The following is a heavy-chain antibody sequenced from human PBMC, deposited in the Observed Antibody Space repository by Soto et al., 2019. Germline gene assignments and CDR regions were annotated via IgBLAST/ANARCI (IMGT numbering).Heavy chain of an antibody. CDR1: GYTFTSYG. CDR2: ISAYNGNT. CDR3: ARMRLRTMLYYFDY. V-gene: IGHV1-18*04. J-gene: IGHJ4*02. Sequence: ASVKVSCKASGYTFTSYGISWVRQAPGQGREWMGWISAYNGNTNYAQKLQGRVTMTPDTSTSTAYMELRSLRSDDTAVYYCARMRLRTMLYYFDYWGQGNLVTVSS. D-gene: IGHD2-8*01.